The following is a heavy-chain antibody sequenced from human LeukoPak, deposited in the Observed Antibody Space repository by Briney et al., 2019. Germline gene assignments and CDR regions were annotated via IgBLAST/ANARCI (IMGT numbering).Heavy chain of an antibody. CDR1: GGSISSSSYY. J-gene: IGHJ4*02. D-gene: IGHD6-19*01. V-gene: IGHV4-39*01. CDR2: IYSRGRT. Sequence: PSETLSLTCTVSGGSISSSSYYWGWIRQPPGKGLEWIGSIYSRGRTSYNPSLKSRVNISVDTSKTQFSLKLSSVTAADTAVYYCARSYRAVAGTGELDYWGQGTLVTVSS. CDR3: ARSYRAVAGTGELDY.